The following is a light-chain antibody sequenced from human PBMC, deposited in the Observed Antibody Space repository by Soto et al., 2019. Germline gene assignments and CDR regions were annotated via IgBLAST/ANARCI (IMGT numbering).Light chain of an antibody. Sequence: QAVVTQEPSLTVSPGGTVTLTCASSTGTVNSGYYANWLQQKPGQAHRPLIYSTSNKHSWTPALFSGSLIGGKVALTLSGVQPEDEAEYYCLLYYGDAQLYVFGTGTKVTVL. CDR1: TGTVNSGYY. CDR2: STS. V-gene: IGLV7-43*01. J-gene: IGLJ1*01. CDR3: LLYYGDAQLYV.